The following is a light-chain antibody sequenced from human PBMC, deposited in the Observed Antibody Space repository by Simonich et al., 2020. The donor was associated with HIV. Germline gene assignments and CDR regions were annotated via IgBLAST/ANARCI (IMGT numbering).Light chain of an antibody. Sequence: DIQMTQSPSSVSASVGDRFTISCRASQGISRWLAWYQHKPGKAPRLLMYAASSLPSGVPSRFSGSGSGTKFTLNISSLQPEDFATYYCQQAINFPRTFGQGTKVEVK. J-gene: IGKJ1*01. CDR2: AAS. V-gene: IGKV1-12*01. CDR3: QQAINFPRT. CDR1: QGISRW.